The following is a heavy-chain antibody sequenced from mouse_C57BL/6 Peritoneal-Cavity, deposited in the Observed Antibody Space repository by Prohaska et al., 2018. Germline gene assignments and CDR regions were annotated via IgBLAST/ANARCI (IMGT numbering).Heavy chain of an antibody. V-gene: IGHV1-22*01. CDR2: INPNNGGT. J-gene: IGHJ1*03. Sequence: HGKSLEWIGYINPNNGGTSYNQKFKGKATLTVNKSSNTAYMELRSLTSEDSAVYYCARRLDVWGTGTTVTVSS. CDR3: ARRLDV.